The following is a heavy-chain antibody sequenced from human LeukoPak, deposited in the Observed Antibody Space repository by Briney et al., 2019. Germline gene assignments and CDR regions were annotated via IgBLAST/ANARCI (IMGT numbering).Heavy chain of an antibody. J-gene: IGHJ3*02. CDR2: ISSSGGTI. CDR1: GFTFSDYY. Sequence: GGSMRLSCAASGFTFSDYYMNWIRQAPGKGLEWISYISSSGGTIYYADSVKGRFTISRDNAKNSLYLQMNSLRAEDTAVYYCAGYSSGWFGAFHIWGQGTMVTVSS. CDR3: AGYSSGWFGAFHI. D-gene: IGHD6-19*01. V-gene: IGHV3-11*04.